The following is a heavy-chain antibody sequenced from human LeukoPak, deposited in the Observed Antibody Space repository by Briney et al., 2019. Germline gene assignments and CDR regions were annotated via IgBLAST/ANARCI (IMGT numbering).Heavy chain of an antibody. D-gene: IGHD2-15*01. V-gene: IGHV3-48*01. J-gene: IGHJ4*02. CDR1: GFTFSSYS. CDR2: IGFDQTTI. Sequence: GGSLRLSCAASGFTFSSYSMNWVRQAPGKGLEWLSHIGFDQTTIYYADSVKGRFTISRDNAKKSLYLQMNLLRAEDTAIYYCSRGGYCSGGTCYVGDHWGQGSLVIVSS. CDR3: SRGGYCSGGTCYVGDH.